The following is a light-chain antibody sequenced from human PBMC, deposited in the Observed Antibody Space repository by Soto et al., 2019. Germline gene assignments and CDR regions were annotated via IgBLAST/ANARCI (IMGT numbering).Light chain of an antibody. V-gene: IGKV3-11*01. Sequence: EIVLTQSPATLSLSPGDRATLSCRASQSVGNYLVWYQHKPGQAPRLLIYDAFNRATGIPARFSGSGSGTDFTLTISRVEPEDFAVYYCQQRSNWLFTFGPGTRVDFK. CDR3: QQRSNWLFT. CDR1: QSVGNY. J-gene: IGKJ3*01. CDR2: DAF.